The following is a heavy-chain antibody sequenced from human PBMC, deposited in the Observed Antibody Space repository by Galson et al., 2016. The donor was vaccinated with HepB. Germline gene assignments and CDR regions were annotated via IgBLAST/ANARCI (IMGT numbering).Heavy chain of an antibody. CDR2: ISSSSATI. V-gene: IGHV3-48*04. Sequence: SLRLSCAASGFSFSTYTMNWVRQAPGKGLEWVASISSSSATISYVDSVKGRFAVSRDNAKNSFYLQMNSLRVEDTAVYYCTRDGALPGGWVWIDPWGQGTLVIVSS. D-gene: IGHD6-19*01. J-gene: IGHJ5*02. CDR1: GFSFSTYT. CDR3: TRDGALPGGWVWIDP.